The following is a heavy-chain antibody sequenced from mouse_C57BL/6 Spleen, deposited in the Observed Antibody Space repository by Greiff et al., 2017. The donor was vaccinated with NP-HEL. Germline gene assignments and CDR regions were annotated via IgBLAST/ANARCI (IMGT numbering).Heavy chain of an antibody. CDR3: ARYYYAMDY. J-gene: IGHJ4*01. CDR1: GFTFSDYG. V-gene: IGHV5-17*01. Sequence: EVQLVESGGGGVKPGGSLKLSCAASGFTFSDYGMHWVRQAPEKGLEWVAYMRCGSSTIYYADTVKGRFTIFRDNAKNTLFLQMTSLRSEDTAMYYCARYYYAMDYWGQGTSVTVSS. CDR2: MRCGSSTI.